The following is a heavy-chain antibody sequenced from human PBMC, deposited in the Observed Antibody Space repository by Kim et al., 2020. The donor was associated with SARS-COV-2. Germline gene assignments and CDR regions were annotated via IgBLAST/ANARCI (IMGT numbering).Heavy chain of an antibody. CDR2: T. Sequence: TLYEEKFQGRVTLRRDTSTNTVYMELTSLRREDTAVYYCVREFENTFYFDIWGQGTLVTVSP. V-gene: IGHV1-46*01. CDR3: VREFENTFYFDI. J-gene: IGHJ4*02. D-gene: IGHD3-3*02.